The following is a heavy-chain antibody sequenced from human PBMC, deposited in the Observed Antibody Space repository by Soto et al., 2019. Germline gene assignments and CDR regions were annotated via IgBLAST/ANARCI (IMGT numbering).Heavy chain of an antibody. CDR3: ARVEYSSSSYPFDY. D-gene: IGHD6-6*01. CDR1: GFTFSSYW. CDR2: IKQDGSEK. V-gene: IGHV3-7*03. J-gene: IGHJ4*02. Sequence: QPVGSLRLSCAASGFTFSSYWMSWVRQAPGKGLEWVANIKQDGSEKYYVDSVKGRFTISRDNAKNSLYLQMNSLRAEDTAVYYCARVEYSSSSYPFDYWGQGTLVTVSS.